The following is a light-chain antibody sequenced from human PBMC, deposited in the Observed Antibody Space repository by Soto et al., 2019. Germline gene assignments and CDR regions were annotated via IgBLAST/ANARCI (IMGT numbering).Light chain of an antibody. CDR2: GAS. CDR1: QGISNS. J-gene: IGKJ4*01. CDR3: LQYNSYPFT. Sequence: DIQMTQSPSAMSASLGDRVTITCRASQGISNSLAWFQQKPGRVPKRRIYGASTLQSWAPSRFSGSASGAAFTLTISSLQPEDVATYYRLQYNSYPFTFGGGTKVEIK. V-gene: IGKV1-17*03.